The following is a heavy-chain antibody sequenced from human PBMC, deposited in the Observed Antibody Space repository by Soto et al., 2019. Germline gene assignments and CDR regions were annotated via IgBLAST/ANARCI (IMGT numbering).Heavy chain of an antibody. CDR2: IYTSGST. D-gene: IGHD6-19*01. CDR1: GGSISSYY. CDR3: ASIDIEAGGWYHIDYFDY. Sequence: SETLSLTCTVSGGSISSYYWSWIRQPAGKGLEWIGRIYTSGSTNYNPSLKSRVTMSVDTSKNQFSLKLSSVTAADTAVYYCASIDIEAGGWYHIDYFDYWGQGTLVTVSS. J-gene: IGHJ4*02. V-gene: IGHV4-4*07.